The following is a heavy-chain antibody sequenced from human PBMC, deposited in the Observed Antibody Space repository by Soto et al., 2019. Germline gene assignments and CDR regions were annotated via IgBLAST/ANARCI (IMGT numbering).Heavy chain of an antibody. J-gene: IGHJ3*02. V-gene: IGHV1-18*01. CDR2: ISAYNGNT. CDR1: GYTFTSYG. D-gene: IGHD3-10*01. CDR3: ARDNPTMVRGVQAFDI. Sequence: ASVKVSCKASGYTFTSYGISWVRQAPGQGLEWMGWISAYNGNTNYAQKLQGRVTMTTDTSTSTAYMELRSLRSDDTAVYYCARDNPTMVRGVQAFDIWGQGTMVTVSS.